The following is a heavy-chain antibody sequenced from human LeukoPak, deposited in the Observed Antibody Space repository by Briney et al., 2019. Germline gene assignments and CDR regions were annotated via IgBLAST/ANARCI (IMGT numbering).Heavy chain of an antibody. CDR2: ISAYNVNT. CDR3: ARNDNYYDSSGYSPDYYGMDV. Sequence: EASVKVSCKASGYTFTSYGISWVRQAPGQGLEWMGWISAYNVNTNYAQKLQGRVTMTTDTSTSTAYMELRSLRSDDTAVYYCARNDNYYDSSGYSPDYYGMDVWGQGTTVTVSS. D-gene: IGHD3-22*01. V-gene: IGHV1-18*01. CDR1: GYTFTSYG. J-gene: IGHJ6*02.